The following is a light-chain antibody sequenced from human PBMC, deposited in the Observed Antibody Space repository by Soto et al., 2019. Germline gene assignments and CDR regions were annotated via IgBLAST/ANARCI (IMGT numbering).Light chain of an antibody. CDR2: EVS. CDR1: SSDIGTYDY. CDR3: SSYTNINTLI. V-gene: IGLV2-14*01. J-gene: IGLJ2*01. Sequence: QSALTQPASVSGSPGQSITISCTGTSSDIGTYDYVSWYQQHPGKAPKLMIYEVSNRPSGVSNRFSGSKSGNTASLTISGLQAADEADYYCSSYTNINTLIFGGGTKVTVL.